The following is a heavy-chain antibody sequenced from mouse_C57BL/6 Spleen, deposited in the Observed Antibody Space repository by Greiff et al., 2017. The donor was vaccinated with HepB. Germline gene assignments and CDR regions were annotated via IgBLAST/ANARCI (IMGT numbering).Heavy chain of an antibody. J-gene: IGHJ3*01. Sequence: VQLQQSGPVLVKPGASVKMSCKASGYTFTDYYMNWVKQSHGKSLEWIGVINPYNGGTSYNQKFKGKATLTVDKSSSTAYMELNSLTSEDSAVYYWAIYDYDEGFAYWGQGTLVTVSA. CDR2: INPYNGGT. V-gene: IGHV1-19*01. CDR1: GYTFTDYY. CDR3: AIYDYDEGFAY. D-gene: IGHD2-4*01.